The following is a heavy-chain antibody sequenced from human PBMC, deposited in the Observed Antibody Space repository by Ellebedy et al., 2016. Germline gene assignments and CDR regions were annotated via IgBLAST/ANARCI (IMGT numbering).Heavy chain of an antibody. V-gene: IGHV3-23*01. D-gene: IGHD4-17*01. CDR1: GFNFNTFF. Sequence: GGSLRLSXTASGFNFNTFFMSWVRQAPGKGLEWVSTISAGSDTTRLADSVKGRFTISRDSSKNSVYLRMNSLRVEDTAVHYCRQGHYADLWGQGTLVTVSS. J-gene: IGHJ4*02. CDR2: ISAGSDTT. CDR3: RQGHYADL.